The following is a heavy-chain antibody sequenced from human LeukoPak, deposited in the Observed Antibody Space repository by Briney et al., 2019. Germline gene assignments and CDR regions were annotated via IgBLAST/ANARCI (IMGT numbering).Heavy chain of an antibody. J-gene: IGHJ4*02. D-gene: IGHD3-10*01. Sequence: SETLSLTCTVSGGSISSYYWSWIRQPPGKGLERIGYIYYSGSTNYNPSLKSRVTISVDTSKNQFSLKLSSVTAADTAVYYCAKGSKFFDYWGQGTLVTVSS. CDR1: GGSISSYY. CDR2: IYYSGST. V-gene: IGHV4-59*01. CDR3: AKGSKFFDY.